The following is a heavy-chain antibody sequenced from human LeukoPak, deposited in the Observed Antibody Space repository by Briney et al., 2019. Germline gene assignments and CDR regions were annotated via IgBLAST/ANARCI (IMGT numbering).Heavy chain of an antibody. D-gene: IGHD3-16*01. V-gene: IGHV3-33*01. Sequence: GGSLRLSCAASGFTFSSYGMHWVRQAPGKGLEWVAVIWYDGSNKYYADSVKGRFTISRDNSKNTLYLQMNSLRAEDTAVYYCARAVLWGTDEYYFDYWGQGTLVTVSS. CDR1: GFTFSSYG. J-gene: IGHJ4*02. CDR2: IWYDGSNK. CDR3: ARAVLWGTDEYYFDY.